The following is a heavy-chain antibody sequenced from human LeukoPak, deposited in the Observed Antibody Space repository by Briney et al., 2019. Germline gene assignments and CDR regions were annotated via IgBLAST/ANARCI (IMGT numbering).Heavy chain of an antibody. J-gene: IGHJ4*02. Sequence: GGSLRLSCEASGFTFVNYAMRWVRQAPGKRMEWVSAILGSGGSTYYADSVKGRFTVSRDNSKSTLYLQMNSLRAEDTALYYCAKWGDYDVLTGYYVPDYWGQGTLVTVSS. D-gene: IGHD3-9*01. CDR2: ILGSGGST. CDR3: AKWGDYDVLTGYYVPDY. CDR1: GFTFVNYA. V-gene: IGHV3-23*01.